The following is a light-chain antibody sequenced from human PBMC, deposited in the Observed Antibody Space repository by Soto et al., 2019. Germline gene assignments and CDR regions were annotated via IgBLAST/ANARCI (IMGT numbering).Light chain of an antibody. J-gene: IGKJ4*01. CDR3: QQVDSYPVT. CDR2: SAY. V-gene: IGKV1-9*01. Sequence: DIQLTQSPSFLSASVGDRVTITCRASQAISGFLAWYQQKPGKAPKLLIYSAYTLQTGVPSRFSGSGSGTEYALAISSLQPEDFATYYCQQVDSYPVTFGGGTKVEIK. CDR1: QAISGF.